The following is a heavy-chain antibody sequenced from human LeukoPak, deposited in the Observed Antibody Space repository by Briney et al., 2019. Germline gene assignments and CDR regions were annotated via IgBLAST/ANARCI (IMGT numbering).Heavy chain of an antibody. Sequence: GGSLRLSCAASGFTFSTYSMNWVRQAPGKGLEWVSSISSSSTYIYYADSVKGRFTISRDNAKNSLFLQMNSLRVEDTAVYYCARDPYSGTYGNTYYYYMDVWGKGTTVTISS. D-gene: IGHD1-26*01. V-gene: IGHV3-21*01. CDR3: ARDPYSGTYGNTYYYYMDV. CDR1: GFTFSTYS. J-gene: IGHJ6*03. CDR2: ISSSSTYI.